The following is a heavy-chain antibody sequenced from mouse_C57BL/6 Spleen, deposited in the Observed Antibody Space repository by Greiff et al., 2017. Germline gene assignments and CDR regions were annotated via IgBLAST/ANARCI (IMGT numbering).Heavy chain of an antibody. CDR3: ATTAQATFFAY. Sequence: QVQLQQSGAELAKPGASVKLSCKASGYTFTSHWMHWVKQRPGQGLEWIGYITPSSGYTKYNQKFKDKATLTADKSSSTAYMQLSSLTYEDSAVYYCATTAQATFFAYWGQGTLVTVSA. CDR2: ITPSSGYT. CDR1: GYTFTSHW. V-gene: IGHV1-7*01. D-gene: IGHD3-2*02. J-gene: IGHJ3*01.